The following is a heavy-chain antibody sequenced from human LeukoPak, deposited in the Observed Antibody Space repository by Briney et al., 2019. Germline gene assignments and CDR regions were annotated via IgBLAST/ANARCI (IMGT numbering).Heavy chain of an antibody. D-gene: IGHD2-21*01. J-gene: IGHJ4*02. CDR3: GGPVVRDSN. V-gene: IGHV3-7*01. Sequence: GGSLRLSCAASGFTFSSYAMSWVRQAPGKGLEWVANIKLDGSEKNYVDSVKGRFTISRDNAKNSLYLQMNSLRAEDTAVYYCGGPVVRDSNWGQGTLVTVSS. CDR1: GFTFSSYA. CDR2: IKLDGSEK.